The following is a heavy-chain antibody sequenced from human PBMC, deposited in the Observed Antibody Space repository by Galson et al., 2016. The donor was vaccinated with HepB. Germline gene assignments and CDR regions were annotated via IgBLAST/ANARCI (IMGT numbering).Heavy chain of an antibody. CDR3: AREMHVAAAAAFDF. CDR1: GFTFSDYF. Sequence: SLRLSCAGSGFTFSDYFMTWIRQAPGKGLEWVSYISSSSINTNYADSVKGRFTISRDNPKNTLYLQMNSLKVEDTAVYYCAREMHVAAAAAFDFWGRGTQVTVSS. CDR2: ISSSSINT. V-gene: IGHV3-11*06. D-gene: IGHD6-13*01. J-gene: IGHJ4*02.